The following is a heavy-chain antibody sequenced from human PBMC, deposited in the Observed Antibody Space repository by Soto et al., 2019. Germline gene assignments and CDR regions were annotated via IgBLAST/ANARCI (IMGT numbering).Heavy chain of an antibody. Sequence: GASVKVSCKASGYSFTSYAIHWVRQAPGQRLEWMGWINAGNGNTKIPQKFQGRVTITRDMSTSTAYMELSSLRSEDTAVYYCAADRARGEKGGPRRGQKISYYYYGMDVWGQGTTVTVSS. J-gene: IGHJ6*02. CDR2: INAGNGNT. CDR3: AADRARGEKGGPRRGQKISYYYYGMDV. CDR1: GYSFTSYA. D-gene: IGHD3-16*01. V-gene: IGHV1-3*01.